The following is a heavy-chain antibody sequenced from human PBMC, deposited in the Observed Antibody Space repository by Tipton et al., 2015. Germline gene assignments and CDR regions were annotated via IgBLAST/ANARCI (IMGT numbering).Heavy chain of an antibody. CDR3: ARSSSGPPFGLIVL. V-gene: IGHV4-39*07. CDR1: RGSINVSDDY. D-gene: IGHD3/OR15-3a*01. Sequence: TLSLTCTVSRGSINVSDDYWDWIRQPPGKGLEWIGTIDRIGNTDYNPSLKSRATISLDTSKNQFSLQLTSVTAADTAVYYCARSSSGPPFGLIVLWGQGTLVTVSS. CDR2: IDRIGNT. J-gene: IGHJ4*02.